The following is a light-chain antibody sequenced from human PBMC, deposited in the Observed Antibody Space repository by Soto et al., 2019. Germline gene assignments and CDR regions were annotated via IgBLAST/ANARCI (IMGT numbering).Light chain of an antibody. CDR3: QQYESLPPR. Sequence: DIQMTQSPSSLSASVGDRVTITCQASQDINNYLNWYQQKSGKPPKLLIYDASNLEAGVPSRFSGRGSGTDFILSIAGLQPEDVATYYCQQYESLPPRFGPGTTVEIK. J-gene: IGKJ3*01. CDR2: DAS. CDR1: QDINNY. V-gene: IGKV1-33*01.